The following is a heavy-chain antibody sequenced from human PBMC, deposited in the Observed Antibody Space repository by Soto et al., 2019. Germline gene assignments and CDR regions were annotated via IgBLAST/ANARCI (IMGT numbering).Heavy chain of an antibody. Sequence: GGSLRLSCAASGFTFDDYTMHWVRQAPGKGLEWVSLISWDGGSTYYADSVKGRFTISRDNSKNSLYLQMNSLRTDDNALYYCAKDCSGRVTTVTTFDYWGQGTLVTVSS. CDR3: AKDCSGRVTTVTTFDY. CDR1: GFTFDDYT. D-gene: IGHD4-4*01. CDR2: ISWDGGST. J-gene: IGHJ4*02. V-gene: IGHV3-43*01.